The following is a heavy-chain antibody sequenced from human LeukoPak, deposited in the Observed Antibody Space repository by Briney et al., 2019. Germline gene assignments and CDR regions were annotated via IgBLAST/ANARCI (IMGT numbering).Heavy chain of an antibody. CDR1: GFTFSSYG. CDR3: ARQTSGWYPEFDY. CDR2: ISNDGSKK. J-gene: IGHJ4*02. D-gene: IGHD6-19*01. Sequence: PGGSLRLSCSASGFTFSSYGMHWVRQAPGKGLEWVAVISNDGSKKDYADSVKGRFIISRDNSKNTLYLQMNSLRAEDTAVYFCARQTSGWYPEFDYWGQGTLVTVSS. V-gene: IGHV3-30*03.